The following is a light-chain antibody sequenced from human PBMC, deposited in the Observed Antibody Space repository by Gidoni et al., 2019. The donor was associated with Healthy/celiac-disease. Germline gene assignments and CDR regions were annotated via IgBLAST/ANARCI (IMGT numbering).Light chain of an antibody. J-gene: IGKJ1*01. V-gene: IGKV1-5*03. CDR3: QHYNTYSQT. CDR1: QSISSW. Sequence: DIQMTQSPSTLSASVGDSVTITCRASQSISSWLAWYQQKPGKAPKLLIYKASSLESGVPSRFSGSGSGTEFTLTISSLQPDDFATYYCQHYNTYSQTFGQGTKVEIK. CDR2: KAS.